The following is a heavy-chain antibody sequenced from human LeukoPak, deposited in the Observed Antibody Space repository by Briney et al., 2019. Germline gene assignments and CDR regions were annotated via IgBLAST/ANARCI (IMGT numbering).Heavy chain of an antibody. D-gene: IGHD3-16*01. CDR2: INPSGGST. V-gene: IGHV1-46*01. CDR1: GYIFTNYY. CDR3: ARSPGGDDY. Sequence: ASVKVSCKASGYIFTNYYMHWVRQAPGQGLEWMGIINPSGGSTTYAQKFQGRVTMTRDTSTSTVYMEVSSLRSEDTAVYYCARSPGGDDYWGQGTLVTVSS. J-gene: IGHJ4*02.